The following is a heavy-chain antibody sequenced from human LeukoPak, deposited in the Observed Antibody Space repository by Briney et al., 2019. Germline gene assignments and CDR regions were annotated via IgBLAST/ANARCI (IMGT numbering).Heavy chain of an antibody. V-gene: IGHV4-59*08. Sequence: SETLSLTCTVSGGSISNSYWSWVRQPPGKGLEWIGYTSYSGSTNYNPSLKSRVTMSVDTSKDQFCLRLISVTAADTAVYYCARTVSGDYYGMDVWGQGTTVTVS. CDR2: TSYSGST. D-gene: IGHD1-26*01. CDR3: ARTVSGDYYGMDV. CDR1: GGSISNSY. J-gene: IGHJ6*02.